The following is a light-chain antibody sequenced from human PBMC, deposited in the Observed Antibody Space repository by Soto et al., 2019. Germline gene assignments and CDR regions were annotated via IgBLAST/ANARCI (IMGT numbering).Light chain of an antibody. J-gene: IGLJ2*01. V-gene: IGLV1-44*01. CDR1: RSNIGSNT. CDR2: NFN. Sequence: QSVLTQPPSASGTPGQRVTISCSGSRSNIGSNTVHWYQHLPGTATKLLIYNFNERPSGVPDRFSGSKSGTSASLAISGPQSDDEADYYCAAWDDSLNGPAFGGGTKLTVL. CDR3: AAWDDSLNGPA.